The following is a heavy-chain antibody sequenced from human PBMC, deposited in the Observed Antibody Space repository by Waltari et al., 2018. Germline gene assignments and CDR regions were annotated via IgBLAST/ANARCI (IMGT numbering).Heavy chain of an antibody. V-gene: IGHV3-23*01. CDR3: ARLYYTADY. CDR1: GFTFSSYA. Sequence: ELQLLESGGGLVQSGGSLRLSCAASGFTFSSYAMCWVGQAPGKGLEWVSGIRNSGDSTDYADSVQGRFTISRDNSKNTLYLYMNSLRAEDTAVYYCARLYYTADYWGQGTLVTVSS. CDR2: IRNSGDST. D-gene: IGHD3-22*01. J-gene: IGHJ4*02.